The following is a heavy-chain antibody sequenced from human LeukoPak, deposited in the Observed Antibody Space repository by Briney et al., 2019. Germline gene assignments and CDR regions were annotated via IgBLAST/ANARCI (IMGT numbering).Heavy chain of an antibody. J-gene: IGHJ4*02. Sequence: PGGSLRLSCAASGFTVSSNYMSWVRQAPGKGLEWVSVIYSGGSTYYADSVKGRFTISRDNSKNTLYLQMNSLRAEDTAVYYCARVDVDIVVDYWGQGTLVTVSS. CDR3: ARVDVDIVVDY. CDR1: GFTVSSNY. V-gene: IGHV3-66*01. D-gene: IGHD5-12*01. CDR2: IYSGGST.